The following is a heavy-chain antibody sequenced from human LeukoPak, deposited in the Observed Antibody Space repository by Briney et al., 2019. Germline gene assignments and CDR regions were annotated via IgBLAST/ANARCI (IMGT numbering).Heavy chain of an antibody. CDR2: INPNSGGT. CDR1: GYTFTGYY. Sequence: ASVKVSCXASGYTFTGYYMHWVRQAPGQGLEWMGRINPNSGGTNYAQKFQGRVTMTRDTSISTAYMELSRLRSDDTAVYYCARSYPTVHHLTGYYRPLDYWGQGTLVTVSS. J-gene: IGHJ4*02. D-gene: IGHD3-9*01. V-gene: IGHV1-2*06. CDR3: ARSYPTVHHLTGYYRPLDY.